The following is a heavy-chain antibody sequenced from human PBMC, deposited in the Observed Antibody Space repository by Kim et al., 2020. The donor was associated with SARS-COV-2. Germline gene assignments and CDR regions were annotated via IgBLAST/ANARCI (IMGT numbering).Heavy chain of an antibody. Sequence: SETLSLTCAVYGGSFSGYYWSWIRQPPGKGLEWIGEINHSGSTNYNPSLKSRVTISVDTSKNQFSLKLSSVTAADTAVYYCARGGRGSWILNKMHGPAAAVWGQGTTVTVSS. CDR2: INHSGST. CDR3: ARGGRGSWILNKMHGPAAAV. CDR1: GGSFSGYY. D-gene: IGHD6-25*01. J-gene: IGHJ6*02. V-gene: IGHV4-34*01.